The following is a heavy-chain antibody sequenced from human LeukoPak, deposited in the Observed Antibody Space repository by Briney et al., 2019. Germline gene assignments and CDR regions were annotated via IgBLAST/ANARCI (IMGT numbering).Heavy chain of an antibody. Sequence: PSETLSLTCTVSGGSISSYYWSWIRQPPGKGLEWIGSIYYSGSTYYNPSLKSRVTISVDTSKNQFSLKLSSVTAADTAVYYCARLPSHSVDPWGQGTLVTVSS. J-gene: IGHJ5*02. CDR2: IYYSGST. CDR1: GGSISSYY. CDR3: ARLPSHSVDP. V-gene: IGHV4-39*01.